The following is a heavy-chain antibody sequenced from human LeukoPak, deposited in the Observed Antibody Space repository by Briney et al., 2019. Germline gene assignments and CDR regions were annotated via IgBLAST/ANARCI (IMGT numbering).Heavy chain of an antibody. V-gene: IGHV1-69*13. D-gene: IGHD3-16*02. CDR3: ASGTGSYRRNWFDP. J-gene: IGHJ5*02. CDR2: IIPIFGTA. CDR1: GGTFSSYA. Sequence: VASVKVSCKASGGTFSSYAISWVRQAPGQGLEWMGGIIPIFGTASYAQKFQGRVTITADESTSTAYMELSSLRSEDTAVYYCASGTGSYRRNWFDPWGQGTLVTVSS.